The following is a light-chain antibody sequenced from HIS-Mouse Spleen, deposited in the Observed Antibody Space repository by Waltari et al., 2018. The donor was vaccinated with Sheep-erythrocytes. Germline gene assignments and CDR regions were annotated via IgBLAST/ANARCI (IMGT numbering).Light chain of an antibody. CDR3: AAWDDSLNGPV. J-gene: IGLJ3*02. Sequence: QSVLTPPPSASEAPTQRVTISGSASSTNLGNNAVTWYQQLPGKAPKLLIYYDVLLPSGVSDRFSGSTSGTSASLAISGLQSEDEADYYCAAWDDSLNGPVFGGGTKLTVL. CDR2: YDV. CDR1: STNLGNNA. V-gene: IGLV1-36*01.